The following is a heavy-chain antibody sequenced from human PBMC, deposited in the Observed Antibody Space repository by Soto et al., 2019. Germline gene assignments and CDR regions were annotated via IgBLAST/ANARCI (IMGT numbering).Heavy chain of an antibody. V-gene: IGHV5-51*01. CDR3: ARGRLYCSSTSCPTGYFQH. D-gene: IGHD2-2*01. CDR2: IYPGDSDT. CDR1: GYSFTSYW. J-gene: IGHJ1*01. Sequence: GESLKISCKGSGYSFTSYWIGWVRQMPGKGLEWMGIIYPGDSDTRYSPSFQGQVTISADKSISTAYLQWSSLKASDTAMYYCARGRLYCSSTSCPTGYFQHWGQGTLVTVSS.